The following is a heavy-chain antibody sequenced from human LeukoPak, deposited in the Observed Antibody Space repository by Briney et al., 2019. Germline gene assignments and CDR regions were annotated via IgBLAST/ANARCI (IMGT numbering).Heavy chain of an antibody. CDR2: MNPKSGHT. V-gene: IGHV1-8*01. CDR3: ARGGGGKDGDDRFYYGMDV. CDR1: GYTFINYD. D-gene: IGHD4-17*01. J-gene: IGHJ6*02. Sequence: ASVKASCKASGYTFINYDINWVRQAAGQGLEWMGWMNPKSGHTGYAQKFQGRVTMTGDTSQTTAYLEVSSLKSEDTAVYYCARGGGGKDGDDRFYYGMDVWGQGTTVTVS.